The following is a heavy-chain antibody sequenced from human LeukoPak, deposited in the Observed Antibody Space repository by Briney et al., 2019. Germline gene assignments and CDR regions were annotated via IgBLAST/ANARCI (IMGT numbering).Heavy chain of an antibody. D-gene: IGHD6-6*01. V-gene: IGHV3-48*01. J-gene: IGHJ6*03. CDR3: AREGGIAARPYYYYYMDV. CDR2: ISSSSSTI. CDR1: GFTVSSNY. Sequence: GGSLRLSCAASGFTVSSNYMSWVRQAPGKGLEWASYISSSSSTIYYADSVKGRFTISRDNAKNSLYLQMNSLRAEDTAVYYCAREGGIAARPYYYYYMDVWGKGTTVTVSS.